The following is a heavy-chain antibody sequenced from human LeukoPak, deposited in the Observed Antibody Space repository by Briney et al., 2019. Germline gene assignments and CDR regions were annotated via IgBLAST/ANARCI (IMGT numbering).Heavy chain of an antibody. D-gene: IGHD3-3*01. J-gene: IGHJ5*02. CDR3: VRWARFPLAYNWFDP. V-gene: IGHV4-59*01. Sequence: SETLSLTCTVSGGSISSYYWSWIRKPPGKGLEWIGYIYYSGSTNYNPSLKSRVTISVDTSKNQFSLKLSSVTAADTAVYYCVRWARFPLAYNWFDPWGQGTLVTVSS. CDR2: IYYSGST. CDR1: GGSISSYY.